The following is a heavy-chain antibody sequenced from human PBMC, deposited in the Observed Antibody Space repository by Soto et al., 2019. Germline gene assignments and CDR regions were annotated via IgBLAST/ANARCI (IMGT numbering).Heavy chain of an antibody. CDR2: IHTTDGT. Sequence: KTSETLSLTCTVSGGSISSYYWSWIRQPAGKGMEWIGRIHTTDGTNYNPSLKSRVTMSIDTSNNRFSLKLSSLTAADTAVYYCARALSSAAGLYFDFWGQGTLVTVSS. D-gene: IGHD6-13*01. V-gene: IGHV4-4*07. J-gene: IGHJ4*02. CDR1: GGSISSYY. CDR3: ARALSSAAGLYFDF.